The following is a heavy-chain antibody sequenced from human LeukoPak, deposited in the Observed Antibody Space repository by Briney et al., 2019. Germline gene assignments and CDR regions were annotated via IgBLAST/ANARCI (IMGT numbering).Heavy chain of an antibody. Sequence: TSETLSLTCAVYGVSFSGYYWSWIRQPPGKGLEWIGEINHSGSTNYDPSLKSRVTISVDTSKNQFSLKLSSVTAADTAVYYCARVVVAAEGGGYFDYWGQGTLVTVSS. CDR1: GVSFSGYY. J-gene: IGHJ4*02. D-gene: IGHD2-15*01. V-gene: IGHV4-34*01. CDR2: INHSGST. CDR3: ARVVVAAEGGGYFDY.